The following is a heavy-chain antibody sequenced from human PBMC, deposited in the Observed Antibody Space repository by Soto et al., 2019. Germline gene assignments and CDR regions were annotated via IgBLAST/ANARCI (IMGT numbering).Heavy chain of an antibody. J-gene: IGHJ4*02. V-gene: IGHV4-59*08. CDR1: GDSISTDY. D-gene: IGHD7-27*01. CDR2: IYYGGST. Sequence: SETLSLTCTVFGDSISTDYWSWIRQSPGKGLEWIGFIYYGGSTNYNPSLKSRVTISVDTPKNQLSLKLSSVTAADTAVYYCAKNWNWGSLVHWGQGTLVTVSS. CDR3: AKNWNWGSLVH.